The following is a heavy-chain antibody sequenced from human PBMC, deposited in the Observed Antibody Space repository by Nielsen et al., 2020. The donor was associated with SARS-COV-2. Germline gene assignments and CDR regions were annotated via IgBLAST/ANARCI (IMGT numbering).Heavy chain of an antibody. V-gene: IGHV3-23*01. CDR2: ISGSGGST. Sequence: SCKASGYTFSSYAMSWVRQAPGKGLEWVSAISGSGGSTYYADSVKGRFTISRDNSKNTLYLQMNSLRAEDTAVYYCAILLAVAGIDYWGQGTLVTVSS. CDR1: GYTFSSYA. J-gene: IGHJ4*02. CDR3: AILLAVAGIDY. D-gene: IGHD6-19*01.